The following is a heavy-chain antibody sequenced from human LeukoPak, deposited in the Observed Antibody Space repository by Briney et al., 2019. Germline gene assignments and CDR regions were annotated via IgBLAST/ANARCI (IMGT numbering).Heavy chain of an antibody. CDR1: GFTFSTYG. Sequence: GRSLRLSCSASGFTFSTYGMHWVRQAPGKGLEWVSFISNDGGNKHYADSVKGRFTISRDNSKNTLYLQMNSLRAEDTAIYYCAKVGGYFLLDPFDNWGQGTLVTVSS. CDR3: AKVGGYFLLDPFDN. V-gene: IGHV3-30*18. D-gene: IGHD2/OR15-2a*01. J-gene: IGHJ4*02. CDR2: ISNDGGNK.